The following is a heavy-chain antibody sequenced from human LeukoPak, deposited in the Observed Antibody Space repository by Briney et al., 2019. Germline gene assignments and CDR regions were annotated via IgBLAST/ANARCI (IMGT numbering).Heavy chain of an antibody. D-gene: IGHD4-17*01. Sequence: ESGPTLVNPTQTLTLTCTFSGFSPSTSGMCVSWIRQPPGKALEWLALINWDGHKYYSTSLKTRLTISKDTSRDQVVLTMTNMDPVDTGTYYCARYLYGDSAFYFDYWGQGTLVTVSS. CDR2: INWDGHK. V-gene: IGHV2-70*01. CDR3: ARYLYGDSAFYFDY. CDR1: GFSPSTSGMC. J-gene: IGHJ4*02.